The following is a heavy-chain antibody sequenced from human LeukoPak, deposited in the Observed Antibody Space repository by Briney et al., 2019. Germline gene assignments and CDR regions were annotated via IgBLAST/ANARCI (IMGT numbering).Heavy chain of an antibody. D-gene: IGHD2-15*01. V-gene: IGHV4-34*01. J-gene: IGHJ5*02. CDR2: INHSGST. CDR3: ARSSGPLLRFFLFDP. CDR1: GGSFSCYY. Sequence: PSETLSLTCTVYGGSFSCYYWSCIRQPPGKGLEWIWEINHSGSTNYNPSLKSRVTISIDTSKNHFSLKLSSVTAADTAVYYCARSSGPLLRFFLFDPWGQGTLVTVSS.